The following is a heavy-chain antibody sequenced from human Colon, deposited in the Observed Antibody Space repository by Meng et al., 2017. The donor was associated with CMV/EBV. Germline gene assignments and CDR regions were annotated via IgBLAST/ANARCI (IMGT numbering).Heavy chain of an antibody. V-gene: IGHV3-7*03. CDR3: ARTYSGYDFTPFDY. Sequence: GESLKISCAASGFTFNTFWMTWVRQAPGKGLEWVANIKEDGRGQWYVDSVKGRFTISRDNARKSLYLQMNSLRAEDTALYYCARTYSGYDFTPFDYWGQGTLVTVSS. CDR2: IKEDGRGQ. D-gene: IGHD5-12*01. J-gene: IGHJ4*02. CDR1: GFTFNTFW.